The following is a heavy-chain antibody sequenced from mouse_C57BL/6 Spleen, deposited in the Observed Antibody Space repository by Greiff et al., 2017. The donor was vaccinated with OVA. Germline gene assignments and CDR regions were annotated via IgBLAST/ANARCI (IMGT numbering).Heavy chain of an antibody. J-gene: IGHJ4*01. V-gene: IGHV1-15*01. Sequence: QVQLQQSGAELVRPGASVTLSCKASGYTFPDYEMHWVKQTPVHGLEWIGAIDPETGGTAYNQKFKGKAILTADKSSSTAYMELRSLTSEDSAVYYCKGNGYDDAMDYWGQGTSVTVSS. CDR2: IDPETGGT. D-gene: IGHD2-2*01. CDR1: GYTFPDYE. CDR3: KGNGYDDAMDY.